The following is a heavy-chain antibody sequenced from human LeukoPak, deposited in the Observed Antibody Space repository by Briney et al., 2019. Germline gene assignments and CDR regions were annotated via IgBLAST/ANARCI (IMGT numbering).Heavy chain of an antibody. V-gene: IGHV3-15*07. CDR2: IKSKTDGGTT. CDR3: AIHPDIVATYIDY. CDR1: GFTFSNAW. D-gene: IGHD5-12*01. Sequence: PGGSLRLSCAASGFTFSNAWMNWVRQAPGKGLEWVGRIKSKTDGGTTDYAAPVKGRFTISRDDSKNTLYLQMNSLRAEDTAVYYCAIHPDIVATYIDYWGQGTLVTVSS. J-gene: IGHJ4*02.